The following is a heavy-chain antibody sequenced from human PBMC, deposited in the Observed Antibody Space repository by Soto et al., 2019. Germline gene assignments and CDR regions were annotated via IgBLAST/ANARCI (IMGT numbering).Heavy chain of an antibody. CDR3: AKGRVAYYYYYGMEV. CDR2: ISYDGSNK. V-gene: IGHV3-30*18. Sequence: LRLSCAASVVTFSSYGMHWGRHGPGKGLEWVAVISYDGSNKYYADSVKGRFTISRDNSKNTLYLQMNSLRAEDTAVYYCAKGRVAYYYYYGMEVWGQGTTVTVSS. CDR1: VVTFSSYG. J-gene: IGHJ6*02. D-gene: IGHD2-21*01.